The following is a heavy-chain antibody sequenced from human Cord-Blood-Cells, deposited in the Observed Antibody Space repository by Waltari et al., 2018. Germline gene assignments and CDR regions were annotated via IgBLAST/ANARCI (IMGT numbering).Heavy chain of an antibody. CDR2: IYYSGST. D-gene: IGHD7-27*01. CDR1: SSSYY. J-gene: IGHJ4*02. V-gene: IGHV4-39*01. CDR3: ASRNWGLRRPLHYFDY. Sequence: SSSYYWGWIRQPPGKGLEWIGSIYYSGSTYYNPSLKSRVTISVDTSKNQFSLKLSSVTAADTAVYYCASRNWGLRRPLHYFDYWGQGTLVTVSS.